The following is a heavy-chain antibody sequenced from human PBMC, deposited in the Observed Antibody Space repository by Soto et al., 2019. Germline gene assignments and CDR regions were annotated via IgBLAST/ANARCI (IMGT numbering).Heavy chain of an antibody. V-gene: IGHV4-34*01. CDR2: INHSGST. J-gene: IGHJ4*02. D-gene: IGHD6-13*01. Sequence: QVQLQQWGAGLLKPSETLSLTCAVYGGSFSGYYWSWIRQPPGKGLEWIGEINHSGSTNYNPSLKSRVTISVDTSKNQFSLKLSSVTAADTAVYYCARGYSSSWYTTLDYWGQGTLVTVSS. CDR3: ARGYSSSWYTTLDY. CDR1: GGSFSGYY.